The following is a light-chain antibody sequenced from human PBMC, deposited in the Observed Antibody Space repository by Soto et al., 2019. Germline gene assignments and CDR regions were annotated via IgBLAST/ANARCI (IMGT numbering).Light chain of an antibody. Sequence: QSVLTQPASVSGSPGQSITISCTGTSNDVGSYDLVSWYQQHPGKAPKLMIYEGSKRPSGVSNRFSGSKSGNTASLTFSGLQAEDEADYYCCSYAGTAYVFGTGTKVTVL. CDR1: SNDVGSYDL. V-gene: IGLV2-23*01. J-gene: IGLJ1*01. CDR3: CSYAGTAYV. CDR2: EGS.